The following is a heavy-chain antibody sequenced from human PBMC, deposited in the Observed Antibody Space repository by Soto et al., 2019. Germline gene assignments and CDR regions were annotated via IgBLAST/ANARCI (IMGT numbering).Heavy chain of an antibody. J-gene: IGHJ4*02. D-gene: IGHD2-2*01. V-gene: IGHV3-30*18. CDR1: GFTFSSYG. CDR2: ISYDDRNK. Sequence: QVQLVESGGGVVQPGRSLRLSCAASGFTFSSYGMHWVRQAPGKGLEWVAVISYDDRNKYYADSVKGRFTISRDNSKNTLYLQMYSLRAEDTAVYYCANLGGGYCTSTDCPAYRGQGPLFTVSS. CDR3: ANLGGGYCTSTDCPAY.